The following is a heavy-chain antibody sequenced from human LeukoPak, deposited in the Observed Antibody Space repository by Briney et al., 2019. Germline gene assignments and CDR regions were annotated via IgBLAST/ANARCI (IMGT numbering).Heavy chain of an antibody. J-gene: IGHJ6*02. D-gene: IGHD5-18*01. Sequence: PSETRSLTCAVYGGSFSGYYWSWIRQPPGKGLEWIGEINHSGSTNYNPSLKSRVTISVDTSKNQFSLKLSSVTAADTAVYYCAREYSYGLYYYYGMDVWGQGTTVTVSS. CDR1: GGSFSGYY. CDR2: INHSGST. V-gene: IGHV4-34*01. CDR3: AREYSYGLYYYYGMDV.